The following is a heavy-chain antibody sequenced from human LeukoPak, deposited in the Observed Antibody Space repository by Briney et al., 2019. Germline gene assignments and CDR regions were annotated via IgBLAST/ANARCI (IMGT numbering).Heavy chain of an antibody. CDR2: IRYDGSNK. CDR1: GFTFSNFA. D-gene: IGHD1-26*01. CDR3: AKSMGATYYDLVAVDI. J-gene: IGHJ3*02. V-gene: IGHV3-30*02. Sequence: PGGSLRLSCAASGFTFSNFAIHWVRQAPGKGLEWVTFIRYDGSNKYYADSVKGRFTISRDNSKNTLYLQMNSLRPEDTALYYCAKSMGATYYDLVAVDIWGQGTMVTVSS.